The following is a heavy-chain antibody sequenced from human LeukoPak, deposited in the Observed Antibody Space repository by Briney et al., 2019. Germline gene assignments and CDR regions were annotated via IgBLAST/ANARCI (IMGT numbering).Heavy chain of an antibody. J-gene: IGHJ4*02. CDR3: AKDGRSPGDY. V-gene: IGHV3-30*02. CDR2: IRYDGINK. Sequence: PGGSLRLSCTASGFTFSSSGMHWVRQAPGKGLEWVAYIRYDGINKYYADSAKGRFTIFRDNSKNTLYLQMNSLRAEDTAVYYCAKDGRSPGDYWGQGTLVTVSS. CDR1: GFTFSSSG.